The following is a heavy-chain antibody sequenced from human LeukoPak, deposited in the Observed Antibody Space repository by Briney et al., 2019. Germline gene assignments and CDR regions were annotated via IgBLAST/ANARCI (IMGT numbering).Heavy chain of an antibody. J-gene: IGHJ4*02. CDR2: ISGSGGST. V-gene: IGHV3-23*01. Sequence: GGSLRLSCAASGFIFSQYSMNWVRQAPGKGLEWVSAISGSGGSTYYADSVKGRFTISRDNSKNTLYLQMNSLRAEDTAVYYCAKVSSPTMIVVVITKGSYFDYWGQGTLVTVSS. CDR3: AKVSSPTMIVVVITKGSYFDY. D-gene: IGHD3-22*01. CDR1: GFIFSQYS.